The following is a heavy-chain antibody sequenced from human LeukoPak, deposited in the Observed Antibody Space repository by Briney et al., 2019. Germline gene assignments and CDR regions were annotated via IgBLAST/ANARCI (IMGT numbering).Heavy chain of an antibody. CDR1: GFTFSSYA. CDR3: AKDQSSYLDY. CDR2: ILNDGGNK. D-gene: IGHD6-6*01. Sequence: GGSLRLSCAASGFTFSSYAMHWVRQAPGKGLEWVTAILNDGGNKFYADSVKGRFTISRDTSKNTLYLQMNSLRAEDTAVYYCAKDQSSYLDYWGQGTLVTVSS. J-gene: IGHJ4*02. V-gene: IGHV3-30*04.